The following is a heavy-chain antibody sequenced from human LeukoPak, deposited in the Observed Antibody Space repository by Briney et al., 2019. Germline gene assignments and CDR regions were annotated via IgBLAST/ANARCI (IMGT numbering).Heavy chain of an antibody. Sequence: GGSLRLSCAASGFTFSSYAMSWVRQAPGKGLEWVSEISGSGGSTYYADSVKGRFTISRDNPKNTLYLQMNSLRAEDTAAYYCAKAGRSSSGYDYWGQGTLVTVSS. CDR2: ISGSGGST. CDR3: AKAGRSSSGYDY. V-gene: IGHV3-23*01. CDR1: GFTFSSYA. J-gene: IGHJ4*02. D-gene: IGHD5-12*01.